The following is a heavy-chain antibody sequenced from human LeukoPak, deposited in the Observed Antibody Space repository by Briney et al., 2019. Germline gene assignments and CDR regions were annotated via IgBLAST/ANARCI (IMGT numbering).Heavy chain of an antibody. J-gene: IGHJ4*02. CDR3: AKYADSLFSDY. V-gene: IGHV3-23*01. CDR1: GFNFTNYA. D-gene: IGHD4-17*01. CDR2: ISDRGHST. Sequence: GGSLRLSCAASGFNFTNYAMNWVRQAPGKGLEWLSLISDRGHSTYYADPVKGRFTISRDNSKNTLYLQMNSLRADDTAVYYCAKYADSLFSDYWGQGTLVTVSS.